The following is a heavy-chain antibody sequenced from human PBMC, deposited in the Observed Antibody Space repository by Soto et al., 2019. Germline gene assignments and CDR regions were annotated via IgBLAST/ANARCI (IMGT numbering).Heavy chain of an antibody. CDR1: GYSFTDYW. D-gene: IGHD3-10*01. J-gene: IGHJ5*02. CDR3: ARTGYGNWLDP. CDR2: IDPRDSQS. Sequence: PRGSLKISCKASGYSFTDYWITWVRQMPGKGLEWMGRIDPRDSQSNYSPSFQGHVTISADKSSSTAYLQWNSLKASDTAMYYCARTGYGNWLDPWGQGTLVTVSS. V-gene: IGHV5-10-1*01.